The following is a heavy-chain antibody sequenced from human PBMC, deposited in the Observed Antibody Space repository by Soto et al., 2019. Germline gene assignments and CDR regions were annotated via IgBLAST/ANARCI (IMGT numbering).Heavy chain of an antibody. D-gene: IGHD2-15*01. CDR1: GGSISPINW. CDR2: IYHTGTT. CDR3: ARSPNIHSQTWFDP. Sequence: QVQLQESGPGLVKPSGTLSLTCGVSGGSISPINWWSWVRQTPGKGLEWIGEIYHTGTTDYNPSLKSRVTISIDKSKNQFFLNLTSVTAADTALYYCARSPNIHSQTWFDPWGQGTCVTVSS. J-gene: IGHJ5*02. V-gene: IGHV4-4*02.